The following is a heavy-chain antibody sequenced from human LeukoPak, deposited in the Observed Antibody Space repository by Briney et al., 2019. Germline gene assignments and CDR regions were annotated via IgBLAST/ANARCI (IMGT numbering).Heavy chain of an antibody. D-gene: IGHD5-18*01. CDR1: GFTFSSSW. J-gene: IGHJ6*02. Sequence: GGSLRLSCAASGFTFSSSWMSWVRQAPGKGLEWVANIKHDGSEKYFVDSVKGRFTISRDNAKNSLYLQMNSLRAEDTAVYYCGKELRIQLPPYYYYFYGMDVWGQGTTVTVSS. CDR3: GKELRIQLPPYYYYFYGMDV. CDR2: IKHDGSEK. V-gene: IGHV3-7*05.